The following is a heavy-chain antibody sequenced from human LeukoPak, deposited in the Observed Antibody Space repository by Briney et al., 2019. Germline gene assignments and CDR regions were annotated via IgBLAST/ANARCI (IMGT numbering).Heavy chain of an antibody. J-gene: IGHJ4*02. CDR3: TRAVYSSGWYNDY. D-gene: IGHD6-19*01. V-gene: IGHV3-49*04. CDR1: GFTFGDYA. Sequence: GGSLRLSCTASGFTFGDYAMSWVRQAPGKGLEWVGFIRSKAYGGTTEYAASVKGRFTISRDDSKSIACLQMNSLKTEDTAVYYCTRAVYSSGWYNDYWGQGTLVTVSS. CDR2: IRSKAYGGTT.